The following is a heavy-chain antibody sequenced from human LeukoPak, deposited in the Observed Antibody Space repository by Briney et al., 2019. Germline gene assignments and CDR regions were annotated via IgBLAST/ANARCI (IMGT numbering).Heavy chain of an antibody. Sequence: SVTVSFTASGGTFSSYAISWVRQAPGQGREWMGGIIPIFGTANYAQKFQGRVTITADESTSTVYMELSSLRSDDTAIYYCAFEGYNYGYNWGQGTLVTVSS. J-gene: IGHJ4*02. D-gene: IGHD5-18*01. CDR2: IIPIFGTA. CDR3: AFEGYNYGYN. CDR1: GGTFSSYA. V-gene: IGHV1-69*13.